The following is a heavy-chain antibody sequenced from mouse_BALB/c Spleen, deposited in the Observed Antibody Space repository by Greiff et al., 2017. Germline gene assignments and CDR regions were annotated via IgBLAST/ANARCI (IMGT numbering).Heavy chain of an antibody. Sequence: VQVVESGPGLVAPSQSLSITCTVSGFSLTGYGVNWVRQPPGKGLEWLGMIWGDGSTDYNSALKSRLSISKDNSKSQVFLKMNSLQTDDTARYYCASTTVVDAMDYWGQGTSVTVSS. CDR2: IWGDGST. CDR3: ASTTVVDAMDY. D-gene: IGHD1-1*01. J-gene: IGHJ4*01. V-gene: IGHV2-6-7*01. CDR1: GFSLTGYG.